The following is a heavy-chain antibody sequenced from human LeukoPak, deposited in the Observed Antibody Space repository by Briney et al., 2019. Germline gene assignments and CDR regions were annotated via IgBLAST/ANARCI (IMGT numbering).Heavy chain of an antibody. J-gene: IGHJ6*02. CDR1: GCSISSSSYY. CDR2: NYYSGST. Sequence: SETLSLTCAVSGCSISSSSYYWGCIRQPPGKGLEWVGSNYYSGSTYYNPSLNSRVTISVDTSKNQFTLKLSSVTAADTAVYYCARVRITIFGVVADYYGMDVWGQGTTVTVSS. D-gene: IGHD3-3*01. V-gene: IGHV4-39*01. CDR3: ARVRITIFGVVADYYGMDV.